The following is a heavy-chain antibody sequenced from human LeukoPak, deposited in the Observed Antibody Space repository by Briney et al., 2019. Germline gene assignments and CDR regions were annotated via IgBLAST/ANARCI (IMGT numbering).Heavy chain of an antibody. D-gene: IGHD5-18*01. CDR2: IYYSGST. CDR3: ARTTEGGYTYDYFYYYYMDV. Sequence: SETLSLTCTVSGGSISSYYWSWIRQPPGKGLEWVGYIYYSGSTNYNPSLKSRVTISVDTSKNQFSLKLSSVTAADTAVYYCARTTEGGYTYDYFYYYYMDVWGKGTTVTVSS. CDR1: GGSISSYY. J-gene: IGHJ6*03. V-gene: IGHV4-59*01.